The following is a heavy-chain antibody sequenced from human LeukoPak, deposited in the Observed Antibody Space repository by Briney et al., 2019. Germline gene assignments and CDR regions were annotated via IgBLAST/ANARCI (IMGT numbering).Heavy chain of an antibody. Sequence: GGSLRLSCAASGFTFSSYSMNWVRQAPGKGLEWVSFIQYSGINKYYADSVKGRFIISRDNSKNTLYLQMNSLRAEDTALYYCAKKKDYYDTSGAFDIWGQGTMVTVSS. J-gene: IGHJ3*02. D-gene: IGHD3-22*01. CDR3: AKKKDYYDTSGAFDI. CDR1: GFTFSSYS. CDR2: IQYSGINK. V-gene: IGHV3-30*02.